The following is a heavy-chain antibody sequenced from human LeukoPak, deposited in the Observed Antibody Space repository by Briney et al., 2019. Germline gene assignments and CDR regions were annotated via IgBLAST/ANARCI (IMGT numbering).Heavy chain of an antibody. CDR2: IYYSGST. J-gene: IGHJ4*02. Sequence: KSSETLSLTCTVSGGSISSYYWSWIRQPPGKGLEWIGCIYYSGSTNYNPSLKSRVTISVDTSKNQFSLKLSSVTAADTALYYCARDRSSGWYGKYYFDYWGQGTLVTVSS. CDR1: GGSISSYY. D-gene: IGHD6-19*01. V-gene: IGHV4-59*01. CDR3: ARDRSSGWYGKYYFDY.